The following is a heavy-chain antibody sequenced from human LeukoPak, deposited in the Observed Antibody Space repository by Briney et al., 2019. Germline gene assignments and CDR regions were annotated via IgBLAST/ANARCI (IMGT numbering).Heavy chain of an antibody. J-gene: IGHJ4*02. CDR1: GFAVSTNH. CDR3: ARDVTFGGLTVAQFGY. D-gene: IGHD3-16*01. CDR2: IYSGGST. V-gene: IGHV3-53*01. Sequence: PGGSLRLSCAASGFAVSTNHMSWVRQAPGKGLEWVSVIYSGGSTYYADSVKGRFTISRDNSKNTLYLQMNSLRAEDTAVYYCARDVTFGGLTVAQFGYWGQGTLVTVSS.